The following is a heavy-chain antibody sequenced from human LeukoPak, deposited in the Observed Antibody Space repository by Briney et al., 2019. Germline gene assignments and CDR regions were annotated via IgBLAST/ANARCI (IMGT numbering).Heavy chain of an antibody. D-gene: IGHD6-19*01. CDR1: GINFNTAA. CDR2: IVVDSDTA. CDR3: AAIVREAGGDH. V-gene: IGHV1-58*02. J-gene: IGHJ4*01. Sequence: GASVKVSCKASGINFNTAAMQWVRQSRGHRLEWIGWIVVDSDTAKYAQKFQDRVTITSDMSTSTASMELSSLTAEDTGVYYCAAIVREAGGDHWGHGTLLAVSS.